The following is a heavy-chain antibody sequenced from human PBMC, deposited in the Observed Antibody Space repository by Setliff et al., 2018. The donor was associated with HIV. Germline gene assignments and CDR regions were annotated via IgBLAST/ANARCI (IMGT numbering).Heavy chain of an antibody. Sequence: PGGSLRLSCAASGFTFSSYEMNWVRQAPGKGLEWVSYINSDGSSTNYADSVEGRFTISRDDAKNTLYLQMSSLRAEDTAVYYCVSSRSDFDYWGQGTLVTVSS. CDR3: VSSRSDFDY. D-gene: IGHD6-13*01. V-gene: IGHV3-48*03. CDR1: GFTFSSYE. CDR2: INSDGSST. J-gene: IGHJ4*02.